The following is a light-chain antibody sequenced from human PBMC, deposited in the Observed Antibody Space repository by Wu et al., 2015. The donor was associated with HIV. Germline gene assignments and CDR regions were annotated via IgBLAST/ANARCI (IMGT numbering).Light chain of an antibody. J-gene: IGKJ4*01. CDR3: QQRSNWPFT. V-gene: IGKV3-11*01. Sequence: EIVLTQSPATLSLSPGERVTLTCRANQSISSYLTWYQQIPGQAPRLLIYGASNRATGIPARFSGSGSGTDFTLIISSLEPEDFAVYYCQQRSNWPFTFGGGTRVQDQT. CDR2: GAS. CDR1: QSISSY.